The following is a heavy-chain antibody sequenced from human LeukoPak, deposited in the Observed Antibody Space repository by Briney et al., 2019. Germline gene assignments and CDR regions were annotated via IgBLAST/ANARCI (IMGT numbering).Heavy chain of an antibody. CDR2: IIPIFGTA. J-gene: IGHJ5*02. V-gene: IGHV1-69*13. CDR3: ARDQNYDTFLNWFDP. Sequence: SVKVSCKASGDTFSSYAISWVRQAPGQGLEWMGGIIPIFGTANYAQKFQGRVTITADESTSTAYMELSSLRSEDTAVYYCARDQNYDTFLNWFDPWGRGTLVTVSS. CDR1: GDTFSSYA. D-gene: IGHD3-22*01.